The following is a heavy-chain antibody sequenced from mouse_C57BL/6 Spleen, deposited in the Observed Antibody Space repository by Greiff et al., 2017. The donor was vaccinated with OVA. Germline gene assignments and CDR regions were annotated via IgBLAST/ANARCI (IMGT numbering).Heavy chain of an antibody. CDR3: ARGTGYYFDY. J-gene: IGHJ2*01. D-gene: IGHD3-3*01. CDR2: IDPSDSYT. Sequence: QVQLQQPGAELVKPGASVKLSCKASGYTFTSYWMQWVKQRPGQGLECIGEIDPSDSYTNYNQKFKGKATLTVDTSSSTAYMQLSSLTSEDSAVYYCARGTGYYFDYWGQGTTLTVSS. CDR1: GYTFTSYW. V-gene: IGHV1-50*01.